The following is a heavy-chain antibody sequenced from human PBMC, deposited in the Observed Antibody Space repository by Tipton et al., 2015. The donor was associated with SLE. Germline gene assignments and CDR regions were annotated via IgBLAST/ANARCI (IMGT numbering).Heavy chain of an antibody. V-gene: IGHV4-61*09. CDR1: GGSISSGGYH. D-gene: IGHD2-15*01. CDR3: AGLCDGGRCYA. J-gene: IGHJ4*02. Sequence: TLSLTCTVSGGSISSGGYHWTWIRQPAGKGLEWIGQYYTSGSTARYNPSLRGRATVSIDTSKNHFSLELSSVTAADTAVYYCAGLCDGGRCYAWGQGTLVTVSS. CDR2: YYTSGST.